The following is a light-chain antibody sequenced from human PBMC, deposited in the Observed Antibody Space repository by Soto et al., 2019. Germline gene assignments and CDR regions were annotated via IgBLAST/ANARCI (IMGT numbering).Light chain of an antibody. CDR2: YDR. Sequence: SYELTQPPSVSVAPGTTATITCGGNDIGSKSVHWYNQKPGQAPVLVIFYDRKRPSGIPERFSGSNSGNTATLTISRVEAGDEADYYCQVWDSSSDDVIFGGGTKLTVL. CDR1: DIGSKS. V-gene: IGLV3-21*04. CDR3: QVWDSSSDDVI. J-gene: IGLJ2*01.